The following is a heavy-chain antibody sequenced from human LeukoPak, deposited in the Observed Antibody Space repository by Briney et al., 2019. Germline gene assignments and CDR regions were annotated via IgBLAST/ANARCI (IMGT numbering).Heavy chain of an antibody. D-gene: IGHD3-22*01. CDR1: GFAFSSYG. CDR3: ARDYNFYYDSSGYYTY. J-gene: IGHJ4*02. Sequence: GGSLRLSCAASGFAFSSYGMHWVRQAPGKGLEWVAVISYDGSNKYYADSVKGRLTISRDNSKNTLYLQMNSLRAEDTAVYYCARDYNFYYDSSGYYTYWGQGTLVTVSS. CDR2: ISYDGSNK. V-gene: IGHV3-30*05.